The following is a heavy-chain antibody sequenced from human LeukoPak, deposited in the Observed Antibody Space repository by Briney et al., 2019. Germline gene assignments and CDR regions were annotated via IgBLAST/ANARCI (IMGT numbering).Heavy chain of an antibody. V-gene: IGHV4-59*01. Sequence: PSETLSLTCTVSGGSISSYYWSWIRQPPGKGLEWIGYIYYSGSTNYNPSLKSRVTISVDTSKNQFSLKLSSVTAADTAVYYCARLPNVNRQSITIFGVVTEHYYYYGMDVWGQGTTVTVSS. J-gene: IGHJ6*02. CDR2: IYYSGST. CDR3: ARLPNVNRQSITIFGVVTEHYYYYGMDV. CDR1: GGSISSYY. D-gene: IGHD3-3*01.